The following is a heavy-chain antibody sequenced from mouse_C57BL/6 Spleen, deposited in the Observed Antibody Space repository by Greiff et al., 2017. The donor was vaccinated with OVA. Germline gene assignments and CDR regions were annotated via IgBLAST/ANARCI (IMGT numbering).Heavy chain of an antibody. Sequence: EVQLQESGPELVKPGASVKIPCKASGYTFTDYNMDWVKQSHGKSLEWIGDINPNNGGTIYNQKFKGKATLTVDKSSSTAYMELRSLTSEDTAVYYCARRYDYDVGAYWGQGTLVTVSA. CDR3: ARRYDYDVGAY. CDR2: INPNNGGT. J-gene: IGHJ3*01. V-gene: IGHV1-18*01. D-gene: IGHD2-4*01. CDR1: GYTFTDYN.